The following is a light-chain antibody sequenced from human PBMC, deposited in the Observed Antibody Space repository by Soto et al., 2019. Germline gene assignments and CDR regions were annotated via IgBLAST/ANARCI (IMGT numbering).Light chain of an antibody. Sequence: QSALTQPASVSGSPGQSITISCTGTSSDVGGYNYVSWYQQHPCKAPKLMIYEASNRPPGVSNRFSGSKSGNTASLTISGIQAEDEAEYYCSSYTSDSTVVFGGGTKVTVL. J-gene: IGLJ2*01. CDR1: SSDVGGYNY. CDR3: SSYTSDSTVV. V-gene: IGLV2-14*01. CDR2: EAS.